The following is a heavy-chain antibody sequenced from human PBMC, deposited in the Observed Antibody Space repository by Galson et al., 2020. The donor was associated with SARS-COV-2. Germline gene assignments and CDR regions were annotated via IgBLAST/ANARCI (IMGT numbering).Heavy chain of an antibody. Sequence: ASVKVSCKASGYTFISYGISWVRQAPGQGLEGMGWISDYNGNTNYAQRLQGRVTMTTDTSTRTAYMELRSLRSDDTAVYYCARAWDSSTWKTYFDYWGQGTLVTVSS. J-gene: IGHJ4*02. V-gene: IGHV1-18*01. CDR1: GYTFISYG. D-gene: IGHD6-13*01. CDR2: ISDYNGNT. CDR3: ARAWDSSTWKTYFDY.